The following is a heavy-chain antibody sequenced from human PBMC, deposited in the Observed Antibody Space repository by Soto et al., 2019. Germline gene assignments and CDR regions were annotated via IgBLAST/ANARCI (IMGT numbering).Heavy chain of an antibody. Sequence: GGSLRLSCAASGFTFSSYAMHWVRQAPGKGLEWVAVISYDGSNKYYADSVKGRFTISRDNSKNTLYLQMNSLRAEDTAVYYCAREGLRYFDWLLFAPHYYYGMDVWGQGTTVTVSS. CDR3: AREGLRYFDWLLFAPHYYYGMDV. CDR2: ISYDGSNK. V-gene: IGHV3-30-3*01. D-gene: IGHD3-9*01. CDR1: GFTFSSYA. J-gene: IGHJ6*02.